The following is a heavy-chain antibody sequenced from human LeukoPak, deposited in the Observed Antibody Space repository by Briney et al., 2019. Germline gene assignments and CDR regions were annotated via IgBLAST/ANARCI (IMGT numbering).Heavy chain of an antibody. CDR3: ARDSGDVVVTASGVFDY. V-gene: IGHV3-48*03. CDR2: ISSSGSTI. J-gene: IGHJ4*02. CDR1: TFTFSNYE. D-gene: IGHD2-21*02. Sequence: PGGSLRLSCAASTFTFSNYEMNWVRQAPGKGLEWVSYISSSGSTIYYADSVKGRFTISRDNAKNSLYLQMNSLRAEDTAIYYCARDSGDVVVTASGVFDYWGQGTLVTVSS.